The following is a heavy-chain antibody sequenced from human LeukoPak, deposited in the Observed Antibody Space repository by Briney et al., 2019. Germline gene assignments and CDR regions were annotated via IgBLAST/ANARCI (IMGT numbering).Heavy chain of an antibody. CDR1: GGSISTYY. D-gene: IGHD2-15*01. CDR3: AQEGDCSGGSCYSGYYYYGMDV. Sequence: SETLSLTCTVSGGSISTYYWSWIRQPPGKGLEWIGYVFYSGSTDYNPSLKSRVTISVDTSKNQFSLRLSSLRSEDTAVYYCAQEGDCSGGSCYSGYYYYGMDVWGQGTTVTVSS. CDR2: VFYSGST. V-gene: IGHV4-59*03. J-gene: IGHJ6*02.